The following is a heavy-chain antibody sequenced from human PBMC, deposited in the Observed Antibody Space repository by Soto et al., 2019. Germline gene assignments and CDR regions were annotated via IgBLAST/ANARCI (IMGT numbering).Heavy chain of an antibody. CDR3: TRQGHYYDSSGYSWFDS. J-gene: IGHJ5*01. V-gene: IGHV4-59*08. Sequence: QVQLQESGPGLVKPSETLSLTCTVSGGSFSGYWWSWIRQPPGKGLEWIGYIYYSGGTNYNPSLKSRVTISVDTSKKQFSLKLNSVTAADTAVYYCTRQGHYYDSSGYSWFDSWGPGTLVTVSS. CDR2: IYYSGGT. D-gene: IGHD3-22*01. CDR1: GGSFSGYW.